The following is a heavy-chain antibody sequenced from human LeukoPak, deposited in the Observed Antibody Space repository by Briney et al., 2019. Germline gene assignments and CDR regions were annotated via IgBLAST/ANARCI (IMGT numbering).Heavy chain of an antibody. CDR2: IYSGGST. J-gene: IGHJ2*01. D-gene: IGHD1-26*01. CDR1: GFTVSSNY. V-gene: IGHV3-53*01. CDR3: AKDRTVGASYWYFDL. Sequence: GGSLRLSCAASGFTVSSNYMIWVRQAPGKGLEWVSVIYSGGSTYYADSVKGRFTISRDSSRNTLFLHMNTLRAEDTAIYYCAKDRTVGASYWYFDLWGRGTLVTVSS.